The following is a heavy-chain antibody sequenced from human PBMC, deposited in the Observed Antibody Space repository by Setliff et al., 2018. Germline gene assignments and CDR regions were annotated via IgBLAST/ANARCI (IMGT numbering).Heavy chain of an antibody. J-gene: IGHJ4*02. CDR1: GGSISTYY. V-gene: IGHV4-59*08. CDR3: ARSLGSGSYYNSRPFYSDY. D-gene: IGHD3-10*01. Sequence: PSETLSLTCTVSGGSISTYYWSWIRQPPGKGLEWIGYIYYSGRTNYNPSLRSRVTISVDTSKNQFSLKVTSVTAADTAVYYCARSLGSGSYYNSRPFYSDYWGQGTLVTVSS. CDR2: IYYSGRT.